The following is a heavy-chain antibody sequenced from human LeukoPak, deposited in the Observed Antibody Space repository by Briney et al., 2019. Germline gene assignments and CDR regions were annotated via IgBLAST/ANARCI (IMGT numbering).Heavy chain of an antibody. CDR2: IKQDGSEK. CDR1: GFTFSSYW. J-gene: IGHJ4*02. CDR3: ASWIQLWPRQFDY. Sequence: GGSLRLSCAASGFTFSSYWMSWVRQAPGKGLEWVANIKQDGSEKYYVDSVKGRFTISRDNAKNSLYLQMNSLRAEDTAVYYCASWIQLWPRQFDYWGQGTLVAVSS. D-gene: IGHD5-18*01. V-gene: IGHV3-7*01.